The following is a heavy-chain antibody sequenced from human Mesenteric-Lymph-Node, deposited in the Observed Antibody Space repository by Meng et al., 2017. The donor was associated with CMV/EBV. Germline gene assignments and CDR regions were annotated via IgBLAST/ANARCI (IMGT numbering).Heavy chain of an antibody. J-gene: IGHJ4*02. CDR3: AKSQSGLIDH. D-gene: IGHD3-16*01. CDR2: IYGGGSGA. V-gene: IGHV3-23*03. CDR1: GFTFSSYS. Sequence: GGSLRLSCAASGFTFSSYSMNWVRQAPGKGLEWVSGIYGGGSGANYADSVKGRFTISRENSKNTLYLLMNNLRAEDTAVYYCAKSQSGLIDHWGQGTLVTVSS.